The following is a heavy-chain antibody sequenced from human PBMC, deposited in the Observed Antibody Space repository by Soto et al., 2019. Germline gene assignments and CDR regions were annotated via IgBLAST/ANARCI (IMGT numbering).Heavy chain of an antibody. Sequence: PSETLSLTCTVSGGSISSGGYYWSWIRQHPGKGLEWIGYIYYSGSTSYNPSLKSRVTMSVDTSKNHFSLKVNSVTAADTALYYCARQGFGQLHGLVDVWGPGTTVTVSS. CDR3: ARQGFGQLHGLVDV. D-gene: IGHD3-10*01. CDR1: GGSISSGGYY. J-gene: IGHJ6*02. V-gene: IGHV4-31*03. CDR2: IYYSGST.